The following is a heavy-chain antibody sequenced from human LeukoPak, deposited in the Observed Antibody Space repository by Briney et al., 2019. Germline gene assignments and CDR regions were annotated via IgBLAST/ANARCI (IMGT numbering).Heavy chain of an antibody. CDR1: GFTVSSNY. Sequence: GGSLRLSCAASGFTVSSNYMSWVRQAPGKGLEWVSVIYSGSSTYYADSVKGRFTIFRDNSKNTLYLQMNSLRVEDTAIYYCARDPYNGAYSEGYYYYYMDVWGKGTTVTVSS. CDR3: ARDPYNGAYSEGYYYYYMDV. CDR2: IYSGSST. D-gene: IGHD1-1*01. V-gene: IGHV3-53*01. J-gene: IGHJ6*03.